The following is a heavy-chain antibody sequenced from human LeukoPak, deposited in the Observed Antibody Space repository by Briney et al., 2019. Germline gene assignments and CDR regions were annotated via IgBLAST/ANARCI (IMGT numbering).Heavy chain of an antibody. CDR3: AGGGNSRHHFDY. D-gene: IGHD3-16*01. Sequence: QPGRSLRLSCAASGFTFSNSDIHWVRQAPGKGLEWVAIISYDRSDKYYADSVKGRFTISRDNSKNTLYMQMNSLRAEDTAVYYCAGGGNSRHHFDYWGQGTLVTVSS. J-gene: IGHJ4*02. V-gene: IGHV3-30*03. CDR2: ISYDRSDK. CDR1: GFTFSNSD.